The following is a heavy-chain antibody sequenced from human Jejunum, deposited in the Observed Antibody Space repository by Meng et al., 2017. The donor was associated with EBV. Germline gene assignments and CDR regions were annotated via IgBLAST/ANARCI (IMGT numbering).Heavy chain of an antibody. V-gene: IGHV3-11*01. CDR3: ARVRHGTGWVTIDY. CDR1: VFTFSDQY. D-gene: IGHD1-1*01. CDR2: ITSSGDVL. J-gene: IGHJ4*02. Sequence: VLLWAFGVGLGNPGGSLRLSCAAAVFTFSDQYMNCCSQAPGKELQWVSAITSSGDVLSYEDSVKGRFHIASENAKKSRLLHMNSLRVQDTAVYYCARVRHGTGWVTIDYWGQGTLVTVSS.